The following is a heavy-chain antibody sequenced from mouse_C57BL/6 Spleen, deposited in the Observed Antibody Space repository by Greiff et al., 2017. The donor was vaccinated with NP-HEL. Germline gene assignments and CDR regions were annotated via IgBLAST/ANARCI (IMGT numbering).Heavy chain of an antibody. CDR2: INPNYGTT. Sequence: VQLKESGPELVKPGASVKISCKASGYSFTDYNMNWVKQSNGKSLEWIGVINPNYGTTSYNQKFKGKATLTVDQSSSTAYMQLNSLTSEDSAVYYCARETTVAPYAMDYWGQGTSVTVSS. V-gene: IGHV1-39*01. J-gene: IGHJ4*01. D-gene: IGHD1-1*01. CDR3: ARETTVAPYAMDY. CDR1: GYSFTDYN.